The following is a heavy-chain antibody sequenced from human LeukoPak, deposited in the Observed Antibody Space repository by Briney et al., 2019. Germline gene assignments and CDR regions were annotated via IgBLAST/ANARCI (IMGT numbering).Heavy chain of an antibody. CDR3: AKDTYYYDSSGYHPTYYYYGMDV. D-gene: IGHD3-22*01. Sequence: GSLRLSCAASGFTFSSYAMSWVRQAPGKGLEWVSAISGSGGSTYYADSVKGRFTISRDNSKNTLYLQMNSLRAEDTAVYYCAKDTYYYDSSGYHPTYYYYGMDVWGQGTTVTVSS. CDR2: ISGSGGST. J-gene: IGHJ6*02. CDR1: GFTFSSYA. V-gene: IGHV3-23*01.